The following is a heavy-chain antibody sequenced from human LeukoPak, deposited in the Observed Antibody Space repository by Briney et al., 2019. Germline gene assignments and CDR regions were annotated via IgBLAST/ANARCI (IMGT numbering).Heavy chain of an antibody. CDR1: GYTFTSYG. CDR2: ISAYNGST. J-gene: IGHJ6*02. CDR3: ASHAYYYYGMDV. V-gene: IGHV1-18*01. Sequence: ASVKVSCKASGYTFTSYGISWVRQAPGQGLEWMGWISAYNGSTNYAQKLQGRVTMTTDTSTSTAYMELRSLRSDDTAVYYCASHAYYYYGMDVWGQGTTVTVSS.